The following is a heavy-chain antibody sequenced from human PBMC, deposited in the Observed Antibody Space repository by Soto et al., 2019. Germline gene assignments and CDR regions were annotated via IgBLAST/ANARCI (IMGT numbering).Heavy chain of an antibody. CDR1: GYTFTSYG. Sequence: GASVKVSCKASGYTFTSYGISWVRQAPGQGLEWMGWISAYNGNTNYAQKLQGRVTMTTDTSTSTAYMELRSLRSDDTAVYYCARDSTTDYYYYYGMDVWGQGTTVTVS. V-gene: IGHV1-18*04. J-gene: IGHJ6*02. CDR3: ARDSTTDYYYYYGMDV. D-gene: IGHD4-4*01. CDR2: ISAYNGNT.